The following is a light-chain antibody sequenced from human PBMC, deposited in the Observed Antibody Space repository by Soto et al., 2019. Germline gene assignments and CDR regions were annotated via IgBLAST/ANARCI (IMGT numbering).Light chain of an antibody. J-gene: IGKJ1*01. CDR1: QSLVYSDGNTY. CDR3: QQRLNWPPG. CDR2: KIS. Sequence: VVMTQSPLSLPVTLGQPASISCRPSQSLVYSDGNTYLNWFQQRPGQSPRRLIYKISNRDSGVPERFSGSRSGTDFTLTISDLEPADFGLYYCQQRLNWPPGFGQGTKVDIK. V-gene: IGKV2-30*01.